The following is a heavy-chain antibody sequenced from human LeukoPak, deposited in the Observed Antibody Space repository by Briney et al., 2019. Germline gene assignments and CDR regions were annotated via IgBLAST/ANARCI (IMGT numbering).Heavy chain of an antibody. Sequence: PSETLSLTCTVSGGSISSGSYYWSWIRQPAGKGLEWIGRIYTSGSTNYNPSLKSRVTISVDTSKNQFSLKLSSVTAADTAVYYRARDRSYSSGWYPSVYYYYYMDVWGKGTTVTISS. V-gene: IGHV4-61*02. D-gene: IGHD6-19*01. CDR2: IYTSGST. J-gene: IGHJ6*03. CDR1: GGSISSGSYY. CDR3: ARDRSYSSGWYPSVYYYYYMDV.